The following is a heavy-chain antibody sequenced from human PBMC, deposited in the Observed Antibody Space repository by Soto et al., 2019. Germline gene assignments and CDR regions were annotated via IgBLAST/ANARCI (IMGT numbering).Heavy chain of an antibody. J-gene: IGHJ4*02. V-gene: IGHV2-5*02. CDR3: AHRPSYCSGGSCYSGFDY. CDR1: GFSLSTSGVG. Sequence: QITLKESGPTLVKPTQTLTLTCTFSGFSLSTSGVGVGWIRQPPGKALEWLAPIYWDDDKRYSPSLKSRLTITKHTSKNQVVLTMTNMDPVDTATYYCAHRPSYCSGGSCYSGFDYWGQGTLVTVSS. CDR2: IYWDDDK. D-gene: IGHD2-15*01.